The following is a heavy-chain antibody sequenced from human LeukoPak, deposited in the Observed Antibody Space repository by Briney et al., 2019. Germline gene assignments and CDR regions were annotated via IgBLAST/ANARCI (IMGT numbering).Heavy chain of an antibody. Sequence: KTSETLSLTCTVSSGSIRSNYWGWVRQPPGKGLEWIGRIYTTGTTQYNPSLKSRVTMSVDTSTHQFSLNLRSMTAADTAVYYCGRQGYSTSYYFFDYWSQGTLVAVS. CDR3: GRQGYSTSYYFFDY. J-gene: IGHJ4*02. CDR1: SGSIRSNY. V-gene: IGHV4-4*07. CDR2: IYTTGTT. D-gene: IGHD1-26*01.